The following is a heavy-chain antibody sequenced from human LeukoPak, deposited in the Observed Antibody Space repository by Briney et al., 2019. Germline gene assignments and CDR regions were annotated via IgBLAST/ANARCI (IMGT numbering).Heavy chain of an antibody. V-gene: IGHV4-4*07. Sequence: SETLSLTCTVSGGSISSYYWSWIRQPAGKGLEWIGRIYTRGSTNYNPSLKSRVTMSVDTSKSQLSLKLSSVTAADTAVYYCARDSNVLLWFGETKSSYYYYYMDVWGKGTTVTISS. D-gene: IGHD3-10*01. CDR3: ARDSNVLLWFGETKSSYYYYYMDV. J-gene: IGHJ6*03. CDR1: GGSISSYY. CDR2: IYTRGST.